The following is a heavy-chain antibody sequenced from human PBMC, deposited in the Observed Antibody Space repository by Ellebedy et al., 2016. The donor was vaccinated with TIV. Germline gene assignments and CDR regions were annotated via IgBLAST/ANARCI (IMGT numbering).Heavy chain of an antibody. CDR3: ATYRRAYDV. Sequence: PGGSLRLSCAASGFTFSSFSMNWVRQAPGKGLEWVSNIHNDGNTYYADSVRGRFTMSRDNSKNTLFLQMNSLRAEDTAVYYCATYRRAYDVWGQGTMVTVSS. J-gene: IGHJ3*01. V-gene: IGHV3-53*01. CDR1: GFTFSSFS. CDR2: IHNDGNT. D-gene: IGHD3-16*02.